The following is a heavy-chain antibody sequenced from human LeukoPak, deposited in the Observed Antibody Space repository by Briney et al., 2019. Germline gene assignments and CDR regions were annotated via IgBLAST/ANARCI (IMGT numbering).Heavy chain of an antibody. CDR3: ARDLGGSYRNWFDP. D-gene: IGHD1-26*01. Sequence: SETLSLTCTVSGGSISSGDYYWSWIRQPPGKGLEWIGYIYYSGSTYYNPSLKSRVTISVDTSKNQFSLKLSSVTAADTAVYYCARDLGGSYRNWFDPWGQGTLVTVSS. J-gene: IGHJ5*02. V-gene: IGHV4-30-4*08. CDR1: GGSISSGDYY. CDR2: IYYSGST.